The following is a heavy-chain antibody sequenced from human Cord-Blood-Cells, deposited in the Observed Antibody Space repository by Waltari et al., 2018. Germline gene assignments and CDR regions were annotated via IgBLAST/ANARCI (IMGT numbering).Heavy chain of an antibody. CDR3: ATEQRYCSSTSCYGWFDP. CDR2: FDPEDCET. D-gene: IGHD2-2*01. CDR1: GYTLTELS. V-gene: IGHV1-24*01. J-gene: IGHJ5*02. Sequence: QVQLVQSGAEVKKPGASVKVSCKVSGYTLTELSMHWVRQAPGKGLEWMGGFDPEDCETIYAQKCQGRVTMTEDTSTDTAYMELSSLRSEDTAVYYCATEQRYCSSTSCYGWFDPWGQGTLVTVSS.